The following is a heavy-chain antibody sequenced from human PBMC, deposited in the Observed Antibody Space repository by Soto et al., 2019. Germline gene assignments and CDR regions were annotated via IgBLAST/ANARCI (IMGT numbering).Heavy chain of an antibody. CDR2: INAGNGNT. Sequence: ASVKVSCKASGYTFTSYAMHWVRQAPGQRLEWMGWINAGNGNTKYSQKFQGRVTITRDTSASTAYMELSSLRSEDTAVYYCARAQPITMVRGAKNDAFDIWGQGTMVTVSS. J-gene: IGHJ3*02. CDR1: GYTFTSYA. CDR3: ARAQPITMVRGAKNDAFDI. V-gene: IGHV1-3*01. D-gene: IGHD3-10*01.